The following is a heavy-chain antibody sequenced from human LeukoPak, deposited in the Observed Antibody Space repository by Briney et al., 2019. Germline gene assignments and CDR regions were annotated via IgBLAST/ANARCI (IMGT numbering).Heavy chain of an antibody. D-gene: IGHD5-18*01. Sequence: PGGSLRLSCAASGFTFSSYGMHWVRQAPGKGLEWVAFIRYDGSNKYYADSVKGRFTISRDNSKNTLYLQMNSLRAEDKAVYYCAKDGSQYSTYYYGMDVWGQGTTVTVSS. J-gene: IGHJ6*02. V-gene: IGHV3-30*02. CDR2: IRYDGSNK. CDR1: GFTFSSYG. CDR3: AKDGSQYSTYYYGMDV.